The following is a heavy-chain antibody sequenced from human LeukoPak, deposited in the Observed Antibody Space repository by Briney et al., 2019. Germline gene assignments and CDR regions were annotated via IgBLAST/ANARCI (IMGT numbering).Heavy chain of an antibody. J-gene: IGHJ4*02. Sequence: ASVKVSCKASGYTFSSYYMHWLRQPPGQGLEWMGIINPSGGSTSYAQKFQGRVTMTRYTSTSTVYMELSSLRSEDTAVYYCARLPHYLGELSYDYWGQGALVTVSS. D-gene: IGHD3-16*02. CDR1: GYTFSSYY. CDR3: ARLPHYLGELSYDY. CDR2: INPSGGST. V-gene: IGHV1-46*01.